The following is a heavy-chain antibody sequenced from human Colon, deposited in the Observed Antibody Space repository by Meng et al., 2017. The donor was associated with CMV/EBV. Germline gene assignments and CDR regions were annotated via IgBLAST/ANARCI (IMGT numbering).Heavy chain of an antibody. D-gene: IGHD2-2*01. CDR1: TFTGHY. CDR3: ARTDCSTSTCYPFWFDP. CDR2: INPHSGDT. V-gene: IGHV1-2*02. J-gene: IGHJ5*02. Sequence: TFTGHYMHWVRQAPGQEPELMGWINPHSGDTNYAQKFQGRVTMTRDTSISTAYMELSSLRSDDTAVYYCARTDCSTSTCYPFWFDPWGQGTLVTVSS.